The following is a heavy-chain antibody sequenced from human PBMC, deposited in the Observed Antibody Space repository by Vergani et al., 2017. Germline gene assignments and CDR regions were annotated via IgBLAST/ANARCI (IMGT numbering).Heavy chain of an antibody. Sequence: QLQLQESDSRLVNPSQTLSLTCTLSGDAISRDTYSWNWVRQPPGKPLEWIGSVYYSGTTYYNPSLGGRVTMSIDKSKNHFSLTLTSVTAADSAFYFCARGQTGYSRDWSTYFFYMDVGGKGTTLTVSS. CDR3: ARGQTGYSRDWSTYFFYMDV. J-gene: IGHJ6*03. CDR2: VYYSGTT. D-gene: IGHD3/OR15-3a*01. V-gene: IGHV4-30-2*01. CDR1: GDAISRDTYS.